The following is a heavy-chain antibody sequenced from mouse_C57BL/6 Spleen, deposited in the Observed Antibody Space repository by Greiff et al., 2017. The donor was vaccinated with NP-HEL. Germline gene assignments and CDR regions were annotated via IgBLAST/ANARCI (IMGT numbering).Heavy chain of an antibody. D-gene: IGHD2-4*01. Sequence: EVQRVESGGGLVKPGGSLKLSCAASGFTFSSYAMSWVRQTPEKRLEWVATISDGGSYTYYPDNVKGRFTISRDNAKNNLYLQMSHLKSEDTAMYYCARGGLRRSAMDYWGQGTSVTVSS. CDR3: ARGGLRRSAMDY. CDR1: GFTFSSYA. CDR2: ISDGGSYT. J-gene: IGHJ4*01. V-gene: IGHV5-4*01.